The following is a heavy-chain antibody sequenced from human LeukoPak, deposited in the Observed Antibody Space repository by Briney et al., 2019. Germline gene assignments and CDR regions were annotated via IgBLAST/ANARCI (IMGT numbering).Heavy chain of an antibody. Sequence: GGSLRLSCAASGFIFSNAWMSWVRQAPGKGLEWVSVIHSGGSTHYADSVKGRFTISRDNAKNSLYLQMNSLRAEDTAVYYCAKERSLEIAVAGTIFDYWGQGTLVTVSS. CDR3: AKERSLEIAVAGTIFDY. V-gene: IGHV3-66*01. CDR1: GFIFSNAW. J-gene: IGHJ4*02. CDR2: IHSGGST. D-gene: IGHD6-19*01.